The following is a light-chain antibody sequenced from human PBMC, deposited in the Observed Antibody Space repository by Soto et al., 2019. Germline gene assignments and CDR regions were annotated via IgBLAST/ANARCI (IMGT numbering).Light chain of an antibody. CDR3: AAWDDSLLGVL. V-gene: IGLV1-44*01. Sequence: QSVLTQPPSASGSPGQGVAISCSGSRSNIASNTVNWYQQLPGKAPKVLIYSNNQRPSGVPVRFSGSKSGTSASLVISGLQSEDEADYYCAAWDDSLLGVLFGGGTKLTVL. CDR1: RSNIASNT. CDR2: SNN. J-gene: IGLJ3*02.